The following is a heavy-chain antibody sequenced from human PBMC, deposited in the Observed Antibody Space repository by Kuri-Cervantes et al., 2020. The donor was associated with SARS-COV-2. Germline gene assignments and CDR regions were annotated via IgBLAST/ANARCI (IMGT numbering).Heavy chain of an antibody. CDR3: GRVSDVNGHYRPFDY. CDR1: GFTFSSYW. Sequence: GESLKISCAASGFTFSSYWMTWVRQAPGKGLECVAKINQDGSEKYHVASVKGRFTISRDNTKNSLFLQMNSLKAEDPAVYYCGRVSDVNGHYRPFDYWGQGTVVTVSS. V-gene: IGHV3-7*01. CDR2: INQDGSEK. D-gene: IGHD3-22*01. J-gene: IGHJ4*02.